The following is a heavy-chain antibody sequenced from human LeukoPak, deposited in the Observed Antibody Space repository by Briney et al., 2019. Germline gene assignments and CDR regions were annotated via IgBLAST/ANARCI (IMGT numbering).Heavy chain of an antibody. CDR3: ARGRDYYGSGSYYFDY. CDR1: GFTVSSNY. J-gene: IGHJ4*02. V-gene: IGHV3-53*01. CDR2: IYSEGST. D-gene: IGHD3-10*01. Sequence: RGSLRLSCAASGFTVSSNYMSWVRQAPGEGLEWVSLIYSEGSTYYADSGKGRFTISRDNSKNTLYLQMNSMRAEDTAVYYCARGRDYYGSGSYYFDYWGQGTLVTVSS.